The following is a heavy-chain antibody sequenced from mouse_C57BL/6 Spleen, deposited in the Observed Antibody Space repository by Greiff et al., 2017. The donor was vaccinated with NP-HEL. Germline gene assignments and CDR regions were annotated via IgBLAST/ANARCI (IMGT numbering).Heavy chain of an antibody. D-gene: IGHD4-1*01. J-gene: IGHJ2*01. CDR1: GYTFTDYY. V-gene: IGHV1-76*01. Sequence: QVQLQQSGAELVRPGASVKLSCKASGYTFTDYYINWVKQRPGQGLEWIARIYPGSGNTYYNEKFKGKATLTAEKSSSTAYMQLSSLTSEDSAVYFCARWVNWDGYFDYWGQGTTLTVSS. CDR3: ARWVNWDGYFDY. CDR2: IYPGSGNT.